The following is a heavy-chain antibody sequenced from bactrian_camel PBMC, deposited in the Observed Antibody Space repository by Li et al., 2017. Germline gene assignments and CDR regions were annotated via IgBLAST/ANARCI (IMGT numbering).Heavy chain of an antibody. CDR3: AKLEYGGSSYND. CDR2: ISRDGRT. CDR1: GYTYGSCN. V-gene: IGHV3S55*01. J-gene: IGHJ4*01. D-gene: IGHD6*01. Sequence: HVQLVESGGGSVQAGGSLRLSSAASGYTYGSCNMGWYRQAPGKERELVSSISRDGRTYYADSVKGRFTISQDNAKNTVYLRLDSLKTEDMAMYYCAKLEYGGSSYNDWGQGTQVTVS.